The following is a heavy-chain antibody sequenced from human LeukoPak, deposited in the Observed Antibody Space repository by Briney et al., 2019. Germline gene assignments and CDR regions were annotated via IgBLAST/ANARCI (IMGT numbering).Heavy chain of an antibody. Sequence: SETLSLTCTVSGGSISSYYWSWIRQPPGKGLEWIGYIYYSGSTNYNPSLKSRVTISVDTSKNQFSLKLSSVTAADTAVYYCAGGHVAEYFQHWGQGTLVTVSS. V-gene: IGHV4-59*01. CDR1: GGSISSYY. CDR3: AGGHVAEYFQH. CDR2: IYYSGST. J-gene: IGHJ1*01.